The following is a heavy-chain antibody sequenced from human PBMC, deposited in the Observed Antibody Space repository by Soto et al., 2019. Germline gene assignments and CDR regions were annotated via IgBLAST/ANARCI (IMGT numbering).Heavy chain of an antibody. CDR1: GGSMSGNY. CDR2: IYYTGGT. CDR3: ARGGWYVDY. D-gene: IGHD6-19*01. J-gene: IGHJ4*02. V-gene: IGHV4-59*01. Sequence: PSETLSLTCTVSGGSMSGNYWSWIRQPPGKGLEWIGYIYYTGGTNYNPSLKSRVTMSVDTSKNQFSLKLTSVTAADTAVYFCARGGWYVDYWGQGTLVTVSS.